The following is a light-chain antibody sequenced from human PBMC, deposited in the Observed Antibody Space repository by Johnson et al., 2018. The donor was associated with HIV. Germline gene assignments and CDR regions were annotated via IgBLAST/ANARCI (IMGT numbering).Light chain of an antibody. J-gene: IGLJ1*01. CDR2: TNH. V-gene: IGLV1-51*02. Sequence: QSVLTQPPSVSAAPGQKVTISCSGSTSNIENHYVSWYQQVPGTAPKLLIFTNHERPSGIPDRFSGSKSGTSATLGITGLQTADAGDYYCGTWDSSLSVGGVLGTGTKVTVL. CDR1: TSNIENHY. CDR3: GTWDSSLSVGGV.